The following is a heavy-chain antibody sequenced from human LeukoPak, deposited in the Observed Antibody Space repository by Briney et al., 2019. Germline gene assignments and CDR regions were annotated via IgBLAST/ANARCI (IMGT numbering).Heavy chain of an antibody. J-gene: IGHJ4*02. CDR1: GLSFSGYY. CDR3: ARVGGYYCCHSSGYYSFDY. V-gene: IGHV4-34*01. CDR2: INHGGST. Sequence: PSETLSLTCAVYGLSFSGYYWSWIRQAPGKGLEWIGVINHGGSTNYSPSLKSRVTISVDTSKNPFSLKQRSVTAADTGVYYGARVGGYYCCHSSGYYSFDYSGQGTLVTVSS. D-gene: IGHD3-22*01.